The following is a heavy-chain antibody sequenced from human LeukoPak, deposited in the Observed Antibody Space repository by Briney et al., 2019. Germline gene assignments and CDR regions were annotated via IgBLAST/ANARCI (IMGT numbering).Heavy chain of an antibody. CDR2: IYYTGNT. CDR1: GGSISTYY. Sequence: SETLSLTCTVSGGSISTYYWNWIRQPPGKGLEWIGYIYYTGNTHYNPSLKSRVSISVDTSKNHFSLNLSSVTAADTAVYYCARGADDTTGYYPFDYWGQGTLVTVSS. CDR3: ARGADDTTGYYPFDY. J-gene: IGHJ4*02. D-gene: IGHD3-22*01. V-gene: IGHV4-59*08.